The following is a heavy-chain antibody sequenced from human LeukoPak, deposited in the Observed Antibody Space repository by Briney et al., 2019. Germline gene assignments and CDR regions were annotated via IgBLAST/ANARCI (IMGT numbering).Heavy chain of an antibody. J-gene: IGHJ4*02. V-gene: IGHV1-2*06. Sequence: ASVKVSCKASGYTFTGYYMHWVRQAPGQGLEWMGRINPNSGGTNYAQKFQGRVTMTRDTSTSTVYMELSSLRSEDTAVYYCARDVSASPGSYLGYWGQGTLVTVSS. CDR2: INPNSGGT. D-gene: IGHD1-26*01. CDR1: GYTFTGYY. CDR3: ARDVSASPGSYLGY.